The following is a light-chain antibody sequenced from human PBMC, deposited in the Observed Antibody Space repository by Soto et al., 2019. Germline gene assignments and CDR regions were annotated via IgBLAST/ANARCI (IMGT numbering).Light chain of an antibody. J-gene: IGKJ1*01. CDR2: GAS. CDR1: QSVSNN. CDR3: QQYDIWPPWT. Sequence: EIVMTQSPAFLSVSPGEGATLSCRVSQSVSNNLAWYQQKPGQAPRVLIYGASTRATGIPARFSGGGSGTEFTLTISSLQSEDFAVYYCQQYDIWPPWTFGQGTKVEIK. V-gene: IGKV3-15*01.